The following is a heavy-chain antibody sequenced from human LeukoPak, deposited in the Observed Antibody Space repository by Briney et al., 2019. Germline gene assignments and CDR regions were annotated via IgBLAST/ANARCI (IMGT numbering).Heavy chain of an antibody. V-gene: IGHV3-66*01. Sequence: PGGSLRLSCAASGIIVSSSYMSWVRQAPGKGLEWVSVIYSGGTTYYADSVKGRFTISRDTSNNTLYLQMNSLRAEDTAVYYCAKSSSGWWGNRFDPWGQGTLVTVSS. CDR1: GIIVSSSY. J-gene: IGHJ5*02. CDR3: AKSSSGWWGNRFDP. CDR2: IYSGGTT. D-gene: IGHD6-19*01.